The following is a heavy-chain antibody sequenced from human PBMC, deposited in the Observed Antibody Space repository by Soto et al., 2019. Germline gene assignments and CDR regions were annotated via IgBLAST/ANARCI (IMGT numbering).Heavy chain of an antibody. CDR1: GFTFSSYG. J-gene: IGHJ3*02. CDR3: AKHHSGSLYDAFDI. D-gene: IGHD5-12*01. CDR2: ISYDGSNK. Sequence: VQLVESGGGVVQPGRSRRLSCAGSGFTFSSYGMHWVRQAPGKGLEWVAVISYDGSNKYYADSVKGRFTISRDNSKNTLYLQMNSLRAEDTAVYYCAKHHSGSLYDAFDIWGQGTMVTVSS. V-gene: IGHV3-30*18.